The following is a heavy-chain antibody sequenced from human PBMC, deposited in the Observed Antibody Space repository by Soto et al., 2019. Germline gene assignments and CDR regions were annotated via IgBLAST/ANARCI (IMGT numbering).Heavy chain of an antibody. CDR2: TNTGGTT. D-gene: IGHD1-26*01. Sequence: EVQVLATGGGLIQPGGSLRLSCAASGFTVNSNYMSWARQAPGEGLQWVSITNTGGTTYYADSVKGRFTVSRDNSKNTLYLQMNSLRAEDTAVYYCAKGDGFILAVWGQGTTVSVSS. J-gene: IGHJ6*02. CDR1: GFTVNSNY. V-gene: IGHV3-53*02. CDR3: AKGDGFILAV.